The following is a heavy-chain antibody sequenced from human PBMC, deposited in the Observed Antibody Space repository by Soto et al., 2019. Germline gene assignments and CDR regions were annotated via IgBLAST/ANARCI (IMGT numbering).Heavy chain of an antibody. J-gene: IGHJ6*02. D-gene: IGHD3-10*01. CDR1: GGSISSGGYY. CDR3: ARDGTRGEYYYYGMDV. Sequence: SETLSLTCTVSGGSISSGGYYWSWIRQHPGKGLEWIGYIYYSGSTYYNPSLKSRVTISVDTSKNQFFLKLSSVTAADTAVYYCARDGTRGEYYYYGMDVWGQGTTVTVSS. CDR2: IYYSGST. V-gene: IGHV4-31*03.